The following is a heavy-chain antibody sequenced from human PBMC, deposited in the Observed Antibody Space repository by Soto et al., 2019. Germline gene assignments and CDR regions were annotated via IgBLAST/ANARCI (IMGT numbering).Heavy chain of an antibody. V-gene: IGHV4-4*07. D-gene: IGHD6-13*01. CDR1: SGSFRTYY. Sequence: PSETLSLTCTVSSGSFRTYYWSWIRQPAGKGLEWIGRIYSTGSTLCNPSLKSRITMSVDTSKNQFSLRLSSVTAADTAVYYCAGGEAADYFVYWGQGTVVTVSS. J-gene: IGHJ4*02. CDR2: IYSTGST. CDR3: AGGEAADYFVY.